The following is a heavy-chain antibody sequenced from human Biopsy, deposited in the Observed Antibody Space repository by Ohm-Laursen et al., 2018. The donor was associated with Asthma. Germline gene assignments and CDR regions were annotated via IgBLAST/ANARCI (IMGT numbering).Heavy chain of an antibody. CDR3: AKVRSDWVITESSDY. CDR1: GFTFGDYW. CDR2: ISWNSATI. Sequence: RSLRLSCAASGFTFGDYWMSWVRQVPGKGLEWVSGISWNSATIGYADSVEGRFTISRDNAKNSVFLHMDSLRPEDTAFYYCAKVRSDWVITESSDYWGQGTLVTVSS. D-gene: IGHD3-22*01. V-gene: IGHV3-9*01. J-gene: IGHJ4*02.